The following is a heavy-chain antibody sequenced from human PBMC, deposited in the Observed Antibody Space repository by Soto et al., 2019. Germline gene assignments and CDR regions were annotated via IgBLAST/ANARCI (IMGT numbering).Heavy chain of an antibody. CDR3: AREGGGYRFAY. D-gene: IGHD1-26*01. V-gene: IGHV4-59*01. J-gene: IGHJ4*02. CDR1: GTSFGTYY. Sequence: QVRLQESGPGLVKPSETLSLTCAVSGTSFGTYYWSWIRQPPGKGLEWIGYIFYSGHLKYNPSLKSRLTISVDPPKNQISLRLTSVTAADTAVYYCAREGGGYRFAYWGQGALVTVSS. CDR2: IFYSGHL.